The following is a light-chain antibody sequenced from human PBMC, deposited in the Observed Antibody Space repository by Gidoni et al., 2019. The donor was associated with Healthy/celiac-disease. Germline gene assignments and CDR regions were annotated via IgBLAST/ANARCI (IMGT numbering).Light chain of an antibody. Sequence: EIVMTQSPATLSVSPGERATLSCRASQSVSSNLAWYQQKPVQAPRLLIYGATTRATGIPARFSGSGCGKEFTLTISSLQSEDFAVYYCQQYNNWPRTFGQGTKVEIK. CDR3: QQYNNWPRT. CDR1: QSVSSN. J-gene: IGKJ1*01. V-gene: IGKV3-15*01. CDR2: GAT.